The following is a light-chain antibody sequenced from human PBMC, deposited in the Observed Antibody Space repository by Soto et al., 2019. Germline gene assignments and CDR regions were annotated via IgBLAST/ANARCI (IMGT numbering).Light chain of an antibody. J-gene: IGLJ2*01. CDR2: SDN. CDR1: SSNIGTNT. V-gene: IGLV1-44*01. Sequence: QSVLTQPPSASGTPGQRVTISCSGSSSNIGTNTVIWYQQLPGAAPKLLIYSDNQRPSGVPDRLAGSKSGTSASLAISGLRSADEADYYCAAWDVRLVVFGGGTKLTVL. CDR3: AAWDVRLVV.